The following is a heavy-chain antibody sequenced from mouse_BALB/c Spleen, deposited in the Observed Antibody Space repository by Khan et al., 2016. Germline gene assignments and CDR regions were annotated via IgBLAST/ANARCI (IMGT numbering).Heavy chain of an antibody. CDR2: ISYRGST. D-gene: IGHD1-2*01. CDR1: GSSITSGYG. CDR3: SRTARIKY. V-gene: IGHV3-2*02. J-gene: IGHJ2*01. Sequence: VQLKQSGPGLVKPSQSLSLTCTVTGSSITSGYGWNWIRQFPGNKLEWMGYISYRGSTNYNPFLKSRISITRDTYKNQFFLKLNSVTTENTATYYFSRTARIKYWGQGTTLTLSA.